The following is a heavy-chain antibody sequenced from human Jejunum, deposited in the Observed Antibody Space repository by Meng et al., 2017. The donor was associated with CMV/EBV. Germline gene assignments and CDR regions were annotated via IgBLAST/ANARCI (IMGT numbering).Heavy chain of an antibody. J-gene: IGHJ5*02. Sequence: DSVSRKSAAGNWIRQSPSRGLEWLGRTYYRSKWYNDYAVSVKSRITIKADTTKNQFSLHLNSVTPEDTAVYYCARDSDADDWFDPWGQGTRVTVSS. CDR1: DSVSRKSAA. V-gene: IGHV6-1*01. D-gene: IGHD3-10*01. CDR3: ARDSDADDWFDP. CDR2: TYYRSKWYN.